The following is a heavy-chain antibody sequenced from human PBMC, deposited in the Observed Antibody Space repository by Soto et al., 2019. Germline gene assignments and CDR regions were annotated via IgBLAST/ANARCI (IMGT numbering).Heavy chain of an antibody. J-gene: IGHJ4*02. V-gene: IGHV4-34*01. D-gene: IGHD5-18*01. CDR1: GGSFSGYY. CDR3: ASQYHGYSHVKALDY. Sequence: SETLSLTCAVYGGSFSGYYWSWIRQPPGKGLEWIGEINHSGSTNYNPSLKSRVTISVDTSKNQFSLKLSSVTAADTAVYYCASQYHGYSHVKALDYWGQGTRVTVSS. CDR2: INHSGST.